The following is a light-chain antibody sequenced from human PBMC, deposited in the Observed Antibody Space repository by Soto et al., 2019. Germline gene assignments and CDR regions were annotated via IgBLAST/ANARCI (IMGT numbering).Light chain of an antibody. V-gene: IGKV3-20*01. CDR2: GAS. Sequence: EIVLTQAPGTLSLSPGERATLSCRPSQSVSRSYLAWYQQKPRQAPTLLLYGASSRATGIPDRFSGSGAGTAFSLTISSPQPEDFVVYYCQHFGGSPPVTCGQGKRREIK. CDR3: QHFGGSPPVT. J-gene: IGKJ5*01. CDR1: QSVSRSY.